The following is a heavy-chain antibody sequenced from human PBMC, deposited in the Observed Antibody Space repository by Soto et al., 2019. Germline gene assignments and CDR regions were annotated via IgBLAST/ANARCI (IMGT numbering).Heavy chain of an antibody. Sequence: PSETLSLTCTVSGGSISSGGYYWSWIRQHPGKGLEWIGYIYYSGSTYYNPSLKSRVTISVDTSKNQFSLKLSSVTAADTAVYYCARGPSGWLQNYSYYGMDVWGQGTTVTVSS. D-gene: IGHD6-19*01. V-gene: IGHV4-31*03. J-gene: IGHJ6*02. CDR3: ARGPSGWLQNYSYYGMDV. CDR1: GGSISSGGYY. CDR2: IYYSGST.